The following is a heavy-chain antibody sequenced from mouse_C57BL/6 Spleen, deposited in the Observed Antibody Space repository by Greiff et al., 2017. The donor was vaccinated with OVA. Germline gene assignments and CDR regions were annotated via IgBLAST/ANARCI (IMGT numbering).Heavy chain of an antibody. CDR2: IWRGGST. D-gene: IGHD2-4*01. CDR1: GFSLTSYG. V-gene: IGHV2-5*01. CDR3: AKTNNYDYDEGAFDY. J-gene: IGHJ2*01. Sequence: VKLVESGPGLVQPSQSLSITCTVSGFSLTSYGVHWVRQSPGKGLEWLGVIWRGGSTDYNAAFMSRLSITKDNSKSQVFFKMNSLQADDTAIYYCAKTNNYDYDEGAFDYWGQGTTLTVSS.